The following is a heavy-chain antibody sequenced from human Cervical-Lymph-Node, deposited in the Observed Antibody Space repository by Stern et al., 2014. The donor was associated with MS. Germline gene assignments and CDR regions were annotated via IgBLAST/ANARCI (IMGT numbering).Heavy chain of an antibody. CDR2: INASGGST. V-gene: IGHV1-46*01. J-gene: IGHJ4*02. D-gene: IGHD4-17*01. CDR1: GYTFTSYY. CDR3: ARVGGYCDSLDY. Sequence: VQLVESGAEVKKPGASVKVSCKASGYTFTSYYMHWVRQAPGQGLEWMGIINASGGSTRYAQKFQGRVTMTRDTSTSTVYMELSSLRSEDTAVYYCARVGGYCDSLDYWGQGTLVTVSS.